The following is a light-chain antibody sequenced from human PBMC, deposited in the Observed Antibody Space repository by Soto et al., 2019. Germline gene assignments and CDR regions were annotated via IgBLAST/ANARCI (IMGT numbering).Light chain of an antibody. CDR3: SSYAGSSTVV. V-gene: IGLV2-23*02. J-gene: IGLJ2*01. CDR1: SSDVGSYYL. CDR2: EVS. Sequence: QSALTQPASVSGSPGQSITISCTGTSSDVGSYYLVSWYQQHPGKAPKLMIYEVSKRPSGVSNRFAGSKAGNTASLTISGLEAEDEADYYYSSYAGSSTVVFGGGTKLTVL.